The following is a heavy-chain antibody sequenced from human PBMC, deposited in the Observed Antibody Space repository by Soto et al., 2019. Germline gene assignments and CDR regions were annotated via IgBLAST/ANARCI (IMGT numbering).Heavy chain of an antibody. CDR2: IRSKANSYST. D-gene: IGHD4-17*01. J-gene: IGHJ6*02. V-gene: IGHV3-73*02. Sequence: EVQLVESGGGLVQPGGSLKLSCAASGFTFSGSAMHWVRQASGKGLEWVGRIRSKANSYSTAYSASVKGRFTISRADSKNTAYLQMNSLKTEDTAVYYCTSKLLYGDYGMDVWGQGTTVTVSS. CDR3: TSKLLYGDYGMDV. CDR1: GFTFSGSA.